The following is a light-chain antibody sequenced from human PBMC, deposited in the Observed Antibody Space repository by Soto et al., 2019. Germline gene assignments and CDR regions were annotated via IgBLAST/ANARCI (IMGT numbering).Light chain of an antibody. CDR3: SSSKTISIYV. CDR2: DVS. V-gene: IGLV2-14*03. J-gene: IGLJ1*01. Sequence: QSALTQPASVSGSPGQSITISCTGTSSDVGGYNYVSWYQQHPGKAPKLMIYDVSNRPSGVSNRFSGSKSGNTASLTISGLQVEEGVYYSSSSSKTISIYVFG. CDR1: SSDVGGYNY.